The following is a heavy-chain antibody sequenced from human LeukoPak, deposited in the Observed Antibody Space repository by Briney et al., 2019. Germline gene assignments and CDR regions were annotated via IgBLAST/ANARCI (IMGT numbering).Heavy chain of an antibody. CDR3: ARESNLVGATWAFDI. D-gene: IGHD1-26*01. Sequence: ASVKVSCKASGYTFTSYAMHWVRQAPGQRLEWMGWINAGNGNTKYSQKFQGRVTITRDTPASTAYMELSSLRSEDTAVYYCARESNLVGATWAFDIWGQGTMVTVSS. V-gene: IGHV1-3*01. J-gene: IGHJ3*02. CDR1: GYTFTSYA. CDR2: INAGNGNT.